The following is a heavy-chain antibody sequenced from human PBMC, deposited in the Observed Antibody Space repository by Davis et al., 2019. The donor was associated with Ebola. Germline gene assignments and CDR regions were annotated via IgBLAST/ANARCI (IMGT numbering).Heavy chain of an antibody. CDR1: GYTFTSYA. CDR3: AAHSSRYTDVDY. J-gene: IGHJ4*02. CDR2: INAGNGNT. Sequence: AASVKVSCKASGYTFTSYAMHWVRQAPGQRLEWMGWINAGNGNTKYSQKFQGRVTITRDTSTSTVYMELSSLRSEDTAVYYCAAHSSRYTDVDYWGQGTLVTVSS. D-gene: IGHD6-25*01. V-gene: IGHV1-3*01.